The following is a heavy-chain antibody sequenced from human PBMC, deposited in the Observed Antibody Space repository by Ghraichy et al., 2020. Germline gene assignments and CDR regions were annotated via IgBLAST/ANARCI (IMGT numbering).Heavy chain of an antibody. D-gene: IGHD3-16*01. CDR1: GFTFSSFW. CDR2: VKEDGSEK. CDR3: ARDERVGAEFH. J-gene: IGHJ4*02. V-gene: IGHV3-7*01. Sequence: GGSLRLSCAASGFTFSSFWMSWVRKAPGKGLEWVATVKEDGSEKKYVDSVKGRFTISRDNAKNSLYLQMNSLRAEDTAVYYCARDERVGAEFHWGQGTLVTVSS.